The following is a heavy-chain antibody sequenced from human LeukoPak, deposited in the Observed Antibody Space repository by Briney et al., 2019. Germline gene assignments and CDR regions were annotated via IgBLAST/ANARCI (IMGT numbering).Heavy chain of an antibody. Sequence: GGSLRLSCAASGFTFSSYAMSWVRQAPGKGLEWVLAISGSGGSTYYADSVKGRSTISRDNSKNTLYLQMNSLRAEDTAVYYCAKSGGRYPASYYFDYWGQGTLVTVSS. CDR3: AKSGGRYPASYYFDY. D-gene: IGHD1-26*01. CDR2: ISGSGGST. CDR1: GFTFSSYA. V-gene: IGHV3-23*01. J-gene: IGHJ4*02.